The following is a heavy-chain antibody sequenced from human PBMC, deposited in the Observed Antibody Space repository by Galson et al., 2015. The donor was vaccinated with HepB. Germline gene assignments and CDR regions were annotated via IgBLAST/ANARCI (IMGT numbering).Heavy chain of an antibody. J-gene: IGHJ4*03. CDR2: ISISSNTI. D-gene: IGHD3-10*01. CDR3: ARCPFSDYYGSGIYYDY. V-gene: IGHV3-48*01. Sequence: SLRLSCAASGFPFSTYSMNWVRQAPGKGLEWVSYISISSNTIYHSDSVKGRFTVSRDNGKSSLYLQMSSLRADDTAVYYCARCPFSDYYGSGIYYDYWGHGTPVTVSS. CDR1: GFPFSTYS.